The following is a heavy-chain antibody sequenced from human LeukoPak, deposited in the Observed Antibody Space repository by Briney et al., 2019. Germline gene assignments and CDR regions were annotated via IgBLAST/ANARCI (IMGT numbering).Heavy chain of an antibody. D-gene: IGHD4-11*01. CDR1: GYTFTGYY. Sequence: ASVKVSCKASGYTFTGYYMHWVRQAPGQGLEWMGIINPSGGSTSYAQKFQGRVTMTRDTSTSTVYMELSSLRSEDTAVYYCARVGVSNYPYNWFDPWGQGTLVTVSS. CDR3: ARVGVSNYPYNWFDP. V-gene: IGHV1-46*01. J-gene: IGHJ5*02. CDR2: INPSGGST.